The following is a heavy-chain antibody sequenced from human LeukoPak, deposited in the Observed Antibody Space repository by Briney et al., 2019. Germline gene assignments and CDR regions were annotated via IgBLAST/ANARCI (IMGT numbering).Heavy chain of an antibody. V-gene: IGHV1-8*01. CDR1: GYTFTSYD. Sequence: ASVKVSCKASGYTFTSYDINWVRQATGQGLEWMGWMNPNSGSTGYAQKFQGRVTMTRNTSISTAYMELSSLRSEDTAVYYCARTYCSSTSCYYYYYMDVWGKGTTVTVSS. CDR3: ARTYCSSTSCYYYYYMDV. J-gene: IGHJ6*03. CDR2: MNPNSGST. D-gene: IGHD2-2*01.